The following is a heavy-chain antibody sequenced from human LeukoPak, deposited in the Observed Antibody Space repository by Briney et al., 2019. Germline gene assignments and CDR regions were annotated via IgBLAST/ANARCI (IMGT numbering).Heavy chain of an antibody. CDR1: GGSISSYY. D-gene: IGHD3-22*01. CDR3: ARGETYYYDSSGYNNWFDP. CDR2: IYYSGST. V-gene: IGHV4-59*01. Sequence: SETLSLTCTVSGGSISSYYWSWIRQPPGKGLEWIGYIYYSGSTNYNPSLKSRVTISVDTSKNQFSLKLSSVTAADTAVYYCARGETYYYDSSGYNNWFDPWGQGTLVTVSP. J-gene: IGHJ5*02.